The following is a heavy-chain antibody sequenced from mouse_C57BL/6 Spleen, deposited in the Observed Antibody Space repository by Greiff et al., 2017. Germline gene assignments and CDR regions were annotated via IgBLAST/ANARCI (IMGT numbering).Heavy chain of an antibody. CDR1: GYTFTSYW. D-gene: IGHD1-1*01. CDR2: IDPNSGGT. Sequence: QVQLQQPGAELVKPGASVKLSCKASGYTFTSYWMHWVKQRPGRGLEWIGRIDPNSGGTKYNEKFKSKATLTVDKPSSTAYMQLSSLTSEDSAVYDCARFITTGVATRYLDVWGTGTTVTVSS. J-gene: IGHJ1*03. CDR3: ARFITTGVATRYLDV. V-gene: IGHV1-72*01.